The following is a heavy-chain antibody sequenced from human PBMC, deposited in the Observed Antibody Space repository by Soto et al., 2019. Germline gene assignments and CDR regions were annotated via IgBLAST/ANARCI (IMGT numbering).Heavy chain of an antibody. V-gene: IGHV1-69*13. Sequence: SVKVSCTASGGTFSSYAISWVRHAPGQGPEWMGGIIPIFGTANYAQKLQGRVTITADESTSTAYMELSSLRSEDTAVYYCARLYTARHEYYYYYGMDVWGQGTTVTVSS. J-gene: IGHJ6*02. CDR2: IIPIFGTA. D-gene: IGHD5-18*01. CDR3: ARLYTARHEYYYYYGMDV. CDR1: GGTFSSYA.